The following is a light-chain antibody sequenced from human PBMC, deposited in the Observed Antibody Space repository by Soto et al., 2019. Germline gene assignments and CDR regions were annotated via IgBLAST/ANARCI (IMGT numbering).Light chain of an antibody. CDR3: QKFNTAPLT. J-gene: IGKJ5*01. V-gene: IGKV1-27*01. Sequence: DIQMTQSPSSLSASVGDRVTITCRASQDISVYLAWYQQKPGKVPKLLIYSASTLQSGVPSRFSGSGSETYFTLNISSLQPEDVATYYCQKFNTAPLTFGQGTRLEIK. CDR1: QDISVY. CDR2: SAS.